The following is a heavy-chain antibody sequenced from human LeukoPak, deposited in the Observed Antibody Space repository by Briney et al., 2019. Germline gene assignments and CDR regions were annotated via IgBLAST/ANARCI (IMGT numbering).Heavy chain of an antibody. CDR2: IYTSGST. CDR3: ASPDLVGGDAFDI. Sequence: SQTLSLTCTVSGGSISSGSYYWRWIRQPAGKGLEWIGRIYTSGSTNYNPSLKSRLTISVDTSKNQFSLKLSSVTAADTAVYYCASPDLVGGDAFDIWGQGTMVTVSS. V-gene: IGHV4-61*02. CDR1: GGSISSGSYY. J-gene: IGHJ3*02. D-gene: IGHD2-8*02.